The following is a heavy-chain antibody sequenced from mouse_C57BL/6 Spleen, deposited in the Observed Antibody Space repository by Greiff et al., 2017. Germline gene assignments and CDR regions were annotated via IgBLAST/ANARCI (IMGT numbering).Heavy chain of an antibody. CDR1: GYTFTDYE. CDR3: TRLYGNYLYYYAMDY. V-gene: IGHV1-15*01. J-gene: IGHJ4*01. CDR2: IDPETGGT. D-gene: IGHD2-1*01. Sequence: QVQLKQSGAELVRPGASVTLSCKASGYTFTDYEMHWVKQTPVHGLEWIGAIDPETGGTAYNQKFKGKAILTADKSSSTAYMELRSLTSEDSAVYYCTRLYGNYLYYYAMDYWGQGTSVTVSS.